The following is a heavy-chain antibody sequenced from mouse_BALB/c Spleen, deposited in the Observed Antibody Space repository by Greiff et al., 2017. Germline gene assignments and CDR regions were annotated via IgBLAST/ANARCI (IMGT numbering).Heavy chain of an antibody. J-gene: IGHJ1*01. CDR1: GFTFSSYG. CDR2: INSNGGST. D-gene: IGHD1-1*01. V-gene: IGHV5-6-3*01. Sequence: EVQVVESGGGLVQPGGSLKLSCAASGFTFSSYGMSWVRQTPDKRLELVATINSNGGSTYYPDSVKGRFTISRDNAKNTLYLQMSSLKSEDTAMYYCARGLRGYFDVWGAGTTVTVSS. CDR3: ARGLRGYFDV.